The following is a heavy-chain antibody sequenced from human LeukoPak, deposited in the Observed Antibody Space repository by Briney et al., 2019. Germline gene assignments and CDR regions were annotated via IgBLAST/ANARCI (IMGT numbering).Heavy chain of an antibody. J-gene: IGHJ4*02. Sequence: PGGSLRLSCAASGFTFSSYWMSWVRQAPGKGLEWVANIKQDGSEKYYVDSVKGRFTISRDNAKNSLYLQMNSLRAEDTAVYYCAKFGDVDTAMGDFDYWGQGTLVTVSS. V-gene: IGHV3-7*01. CDR2: IKQDGSEK. D-gene: IGHD5-18*01. CDR1: GFTFSSYW. CDR3: AKFGDVDTAMGDFDY.